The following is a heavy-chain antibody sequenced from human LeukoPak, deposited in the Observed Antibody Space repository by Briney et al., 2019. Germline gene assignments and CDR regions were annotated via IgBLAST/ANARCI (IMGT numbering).Heavy chain of an antibody. V-gene: IGHV3-30*02. D-gene: IGHD3-9*01. J-gene: IGHJ6*02. CDR3: TRDLMDYDVSTGLHHYYMDV. CDR1: GFTFSSYG. Sequence: GGSLRLSCAASGFTFSSYGMHWVRQAPGKGLEWVAFIRYDGSNKYYADSVKGRFTISRDNSKNTLYLQMNTLRVEDTAVYYCTRDLMDYDVSTGLHHYYMDVWGQGTTVTVSS. CDR2: IRYDGSNK.